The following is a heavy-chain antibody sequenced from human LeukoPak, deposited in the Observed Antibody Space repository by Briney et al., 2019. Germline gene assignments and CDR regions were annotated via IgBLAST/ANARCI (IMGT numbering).Heavy chain of an antibody. CDR2: ISYDGSNK. CDR3: ARDHWSSGTIDS. Sequence: SCKASGYTFTGYYMHWVRQAPGKGLEWVAVISYDGSNKYYADSVKGRFTISRDNSKKTLYLQMNSLRAEDTAVYYCARDHWSSGTIDSWGQGTLVTVSS. J-gene: IGHJ4*02. D-gene: IGHD6-13*01. CDR1: GYTFTGYY. V-gene: IGHV3-30-3*01.